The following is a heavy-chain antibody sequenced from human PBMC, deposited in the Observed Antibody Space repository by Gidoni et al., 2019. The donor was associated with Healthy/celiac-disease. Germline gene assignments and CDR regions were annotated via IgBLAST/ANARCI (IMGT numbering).Heavy chain of an antibody. Sequence: QVQLQESSPALVQPSETLSLTCTVTGGSISSYYWSWTRQPPGKGLEWIGYISYSGSTNYNPSLKSRVTISVETSKNQFSLKLSFVTAADTAVYYCALSVTSTSFDPWGQGTLVTVSS. CDR1: GGSISSYY. CDR3: ALSVTSTSFDP. V-gene: IGHV4-59*01. CDR2: ISYSGST. J-gene: IGHJ5*02. D-gene: IGHD4-17*01.